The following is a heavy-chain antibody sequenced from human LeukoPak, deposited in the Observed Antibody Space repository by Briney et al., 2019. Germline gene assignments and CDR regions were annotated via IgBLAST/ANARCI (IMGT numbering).Heavy chain of an antibody. CDR3: AREAVGYYGSGIHYFDY. J-gene: IGHJ4*02. Sequence: PSETLSLTCAVYGGSFSSYYWGWIRQPPGKGLEWIGSIYYSGSTYYNPSLKSRVTISVDTSKNQFSLKLSSVTAADTAVYYCAREAVGYYGSGIHYFDYWGQGTLVTVSS. D-gene: IGHD3-10*01. CDR1: GGSFSSYY. V-gene: IGHV4-39*07. CDR2: IYYSGST.